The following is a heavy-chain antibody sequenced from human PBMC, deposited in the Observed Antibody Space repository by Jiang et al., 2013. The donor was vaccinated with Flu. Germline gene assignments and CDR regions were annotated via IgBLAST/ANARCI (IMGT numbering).Heavy chain of an antibody. CDR1: GYTFNGYY. V-gene: IGHV1-2*02. Sequence: SGAEVKKPGASVKVSCKASGYTFNGYYMHWVRQAPGQGLEWMGWINPNSGGTNYAQKFQGRVTMTRDTSISTAYMEVSRLRSDDTAVYYCARVIKTNFWSGPKDCYFDYWGQGTLVTVSS. J-gene: IGHJ4*02. CDR3: ARVIKTNFWSGPKDCYFDY. CDR2: INPNSGGT. D-gene: IGHD3-3*01.